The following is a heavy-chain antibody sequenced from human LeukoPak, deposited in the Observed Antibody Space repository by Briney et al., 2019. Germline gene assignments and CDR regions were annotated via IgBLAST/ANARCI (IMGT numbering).Heavy chain of an antibody. CDR1: GGSISSSNW. CDR2: IYHSGST. Sequence: PSETLSLTCAVSGGSISSSNWWSWVRQPPGKGLEWIGEIYHSGSTNYNPSLKSRVTISVDTSKNQFSLKLSSVTAADTAVYYCARSPYYYGSGSYPYYYGMDVWGQGTTVTVSS. J-gene: IGHJ6*02. D-gene: IGHD3-10*01. V-gene: IGHV4-4*02. CDR3: ARSPYYYGSGSYPYYYGMDV.